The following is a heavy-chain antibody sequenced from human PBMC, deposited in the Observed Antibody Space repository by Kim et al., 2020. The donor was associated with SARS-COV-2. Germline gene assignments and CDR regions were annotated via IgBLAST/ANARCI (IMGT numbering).Heavy chain of an antibody. V-gene: IGHV6-1*01. Sequence: SQTLSLTCAISGDSVSAYSVAWNWVRQSPSRGLEWLGRTYYRAEWYNDYPVSGKGRITINPDTSQNQLDLQLKSMTTQDTAVYYCARGMNSAFDISCQGT. CDR3: ARGMNSAFDI. J-gene: IGHJ3*02. CDR2: TYYRAEWYN. CDR1: GDSVSAYSVA. D-gene: IGHD5-18*01.